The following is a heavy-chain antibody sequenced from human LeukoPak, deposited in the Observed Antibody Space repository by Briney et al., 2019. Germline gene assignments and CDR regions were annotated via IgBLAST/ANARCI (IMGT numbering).Heavy chain of an antibody. V-gene: IGHV1-69*13. J-gene: IGHJ5*02. D-gene: IGHD6-19*01. CDR3: AREIAVAGTPYLSPNWFDP. CDR1: GGIFSSYA. CDR2: IIPIFRTA. Sequence: RASVKVSCKASGGIFSSYAISWVRQAPGQGLEWMGGIIPIFRTANYAQKFQGRVTITADESTTTAYMELSSLRSEDTAVYYCAREIAVAGTPYLSPNWFDPWGQGTLVTVSS.